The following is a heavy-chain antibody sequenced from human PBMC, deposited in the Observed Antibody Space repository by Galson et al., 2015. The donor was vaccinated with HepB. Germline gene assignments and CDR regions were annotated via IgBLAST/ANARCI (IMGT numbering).Heavy chain of an antibody. D-gene: IGHD4-11*01. CDR3: ARDYSNYGGVWFDP. J-gene: IGHJ5*02. V-gene: IGHV3-21*01. CDR1: GFTFSSYS. Sequence: SLRLSCAASGFTFSSYSMNWVRQAPGKGLEWVSSISSSSSYIYYADSVKGRFTISRDNAKNSLYLQMNSLRAEDTAVYYCARDYSNYGGVWFDPWGQGTLVTVSS. CDR2: ISSSSSYI.